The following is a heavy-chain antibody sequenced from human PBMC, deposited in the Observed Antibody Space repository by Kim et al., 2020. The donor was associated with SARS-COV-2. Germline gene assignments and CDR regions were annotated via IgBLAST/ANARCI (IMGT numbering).Heavy chain of an antibody. CDR3: ARGYSSGWFDY. V-gene: IGHV3-11*01. D-gene: IGHD6-19*01. Sequence: IYYAASAKGRFTIARDNAKKSLYLHMNSLRPDDTAVYYCARGYSSGWFDYWGQGTLGTASS. J-gene: IGHJ4*02. CDR2: I.